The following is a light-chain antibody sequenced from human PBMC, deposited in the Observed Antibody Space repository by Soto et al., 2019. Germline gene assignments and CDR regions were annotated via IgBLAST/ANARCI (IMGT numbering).Light chain of an antibody. Sequence: QSVLTQPPSVSGAPGQRVTISCTGGTSNIGAGYDVHWYQQLPGKAPKVLIYGNSNRPSGVPYRISASKSGASASLAISELRAEDEADYYCQSFDSSLRGVFGGGTKVTVL. V-gene: IGLV1-40*01. CDR2: GNS. CDR3: QSFDSSLRGV. J-gene: IGLJ2*01. CDR1: TSNIGAGYD.